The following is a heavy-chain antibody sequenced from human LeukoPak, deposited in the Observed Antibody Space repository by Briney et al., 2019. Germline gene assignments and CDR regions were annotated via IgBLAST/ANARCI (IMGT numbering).Heavy chain of an antibody. CDR3: ARDRGARFYSSWLSLYYFDY. CDR2: IYTSGSI. Sequence: SENLSLTCTVSGGSISSGSYYWSWIRQPAGKGLEWIGRIYTSGSINYNPSVKSRVTISVDTSKNQFSLKLSSVTAANTAVYYCARDRGARFYSSWLSLYYFDYWGQGTLVTVSS. D-gene: IGHD6-6*01. J-gene: IGHJ4*02. CDR1: GGSISSGSYY. V-gene: IGHV4-61*02.